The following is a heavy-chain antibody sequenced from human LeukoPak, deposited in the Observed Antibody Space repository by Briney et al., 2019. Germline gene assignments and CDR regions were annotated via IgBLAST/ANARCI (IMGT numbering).Heavy chain of an antibody. J-gene: IGHJ4*02. CDR1: GYTLTELS. CDR3: ATGTSRITMVRGVFDY. CDR2: FDPEDGET. Sequence: ASVKVSCKVSGYTLTELSMHWVRQAPGRGLEWMGGFDPEDGETIYAQKFQGRVTMTEDTSTGTAYMELSSLRSEDTAVYYCATGTSRITMVRGVFDYWGQGTLVTVSS. V-gene: IGHV1-24*01. D-gene: IGHD3-10*01.